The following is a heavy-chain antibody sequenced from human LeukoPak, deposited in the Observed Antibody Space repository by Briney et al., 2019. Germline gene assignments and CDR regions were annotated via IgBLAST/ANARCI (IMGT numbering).Heavy chain of an antibody. D-gene: IGHD5-24*01. J-gene: IGHJ4*02. CDR2: ISSSGSTI. V-gene: IGHV3-48*03. Sequence: GGSLRLSCAASGFTFSSYEMNWVRQAPGKGLEWVSYISSSGSTIYYVDSVKGRFTISRDNAKNSLYLQMNSLRAEDTAVYYCAKAVEMATGYFDYWGQGTLVTVSS. CDR1: GFTFSSYE. CDR3: AKAVEMATGYFDY.